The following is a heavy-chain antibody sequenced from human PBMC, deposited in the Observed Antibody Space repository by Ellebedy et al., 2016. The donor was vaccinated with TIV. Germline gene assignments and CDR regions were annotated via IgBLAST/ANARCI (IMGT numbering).Heavy chain of an antibody. V-gene: IGHV3-30*04. CDR2: ISYDGSNK. CDR1: RLTLSRSP. Sequence: PGGSLRLSCAAYRLTLSRSPIHWVRPAPGKGLGWVAVISYDGSNKYYTDSVTGRFSISRDNSNNTLYLQMNSLRPYDTALYYCAIDYGESTSDYWGQGTLVTVSS. D-gene: IGHD4-17*01. J-gene: IGHJ4*02. CDR3: AIDYGESTSDY.